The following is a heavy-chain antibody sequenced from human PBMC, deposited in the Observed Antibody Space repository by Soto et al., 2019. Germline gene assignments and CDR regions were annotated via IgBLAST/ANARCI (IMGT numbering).Heavy chain of an antibody. V-gene: IGHV4-34*12. CDR1: GGSFSGYF. J-gene: IGHJ4*02. CDR2: IFHGGST. D-gene: IGHD3-22*01. CDR3: ARPHYDSNTFYYCFDY. Sequence: LSETLSLTCAVYGGSFSGYFWSWIRQPPGKGLEWIGEIFHGGSTNYSPSLKSRVTISVDTSKNQFSLELSSVTAADTAVYYCARPHYDSNTFYYCFDYWGQVPLVTFSS.